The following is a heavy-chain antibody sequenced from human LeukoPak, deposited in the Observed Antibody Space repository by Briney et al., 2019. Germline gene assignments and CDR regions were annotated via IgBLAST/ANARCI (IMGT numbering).Heavy chain of an antibody. CDR2: IYHSGST. CDR3: ARGPTGYSSSSLYFDY. V-gene: IGHV4-38-2*02. Sequence: PSETLSLTCNVSGYSISSGYYWGCLRQPPGKGLECIGRIYHSGSTCYNASLKSRVTISVDTSKNQISLKLISVTAADTAVYYCARGPTGYSSSSLYFDYWGQGTLVTVSS. CDR1: GYSISSGYY. J-gene: IGHJ4*02. D-gene: IGHD6-6*01.